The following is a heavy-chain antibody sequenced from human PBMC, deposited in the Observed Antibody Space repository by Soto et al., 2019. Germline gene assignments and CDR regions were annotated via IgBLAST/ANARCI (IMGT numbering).Heavy chain of an antibody. CDR2: VDPKSGGT. D-gene: IGHD2-8*02. Sequence: QVQLVQSGAEVKKPGASVKVSCKPSGYTFTDYYIHWVRQAPGQGLEWMGWVDPKSGGTRNTQKFQGRVTMTRDTSTSTVYMELSSLRSDDTAVYYCARDNSGPLDYWGQGTLVTVSS. J-gene: IGHJ4*02. CDR3: ARDNSGPLDY. CDR1: GYTFTDYY. V-gene: IGHV1-2*02.